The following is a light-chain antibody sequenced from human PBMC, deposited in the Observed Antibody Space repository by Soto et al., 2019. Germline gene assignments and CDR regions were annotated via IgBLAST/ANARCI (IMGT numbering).Light chain of an antibody. CDR3: QQYGSSLLT. V-gene: IGKV3-20*01. CDR2: GAS. CDR1: QSVSSSY. Sequence: VLTPSPGTLSLSTKERAPLXCRASQSVSSSYLAWYQQKPGQAPRLLIYGASSRATGIPDRFSGSGSGTDFTLTISRLEPEDFAVYYCQQYGSSLLTFGGGTKVDIK. J-gene: IGKJ4*01.